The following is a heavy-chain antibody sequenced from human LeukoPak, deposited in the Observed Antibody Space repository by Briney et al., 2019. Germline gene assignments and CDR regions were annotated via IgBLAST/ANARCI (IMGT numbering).Heavy chain of an antibody. CDR1: EFTFSRYW. Sequence: GGSLRLSCAVSEFTFSRYWMSWVRQAPGKGLEWLANIKEDGSEKYYADSVKGRFTISRDNAKNSLYLQMSYLRAEDSAVYYCARMDTAVPGPFDYWGQGTLVTVSS. J-gene: IGHJ4*02. D-gene: IGHD6-19*01. CDR2: IKEDGSEK. CDR3: ARMDTAVPGPFDY. V-gene: IGHV3-7*02.